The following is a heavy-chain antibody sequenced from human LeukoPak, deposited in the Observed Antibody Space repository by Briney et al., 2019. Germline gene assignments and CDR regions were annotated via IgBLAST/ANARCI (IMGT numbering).Heavy chain of an antibody. CDR2: IIPIFGTA. V-gene: IGHV1-69*13. J-gene: IGHJ4*02. Sequence: GASVKVSCKASGGTFSSYAISWVRQAPGQGLEWMGGIIPIFGTANYAQKFQGRVTITADESTSTAYMELSSLRSGDTAVYYCAGTAMATPYYFDYWGQGTLVTVSS. CDR1: GGTFSSYA. D-gene: IGHD5-18*01. CDR3: AGTAMATPYYFDY.